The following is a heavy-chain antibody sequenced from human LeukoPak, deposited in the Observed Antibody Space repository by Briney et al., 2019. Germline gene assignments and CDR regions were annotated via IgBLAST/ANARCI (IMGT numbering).Heavy chain of an antibody. Sequence: GGSLRLSCTASGFTFSSYSMNGVRQAPGKGLEWVSSISSSSSYIYYADSVKGRFTISRDNAKNSLYLQMNSLRAEDTAVYYCARDGGYNYFDYFDYWGQGTLVTVSS. CDR2: ISSSSSYI. D-gene: IGHD5-24*01. J-gene: IGHJ4*02. CDR3: ARDGGYNYFDYFDY. V-gene: IGHV3-21*01. CDR1: GFTFSSYS.